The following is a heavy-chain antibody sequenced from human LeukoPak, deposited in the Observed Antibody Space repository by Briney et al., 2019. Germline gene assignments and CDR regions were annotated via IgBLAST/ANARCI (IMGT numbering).Heavy chain of an antibody. CDR3: AKAFFTMPRGGYRYYFDY. D-gene: IGHD3-10*01. Sequence: GGSLRLSCAASGFTFSSYAMSWVRQAPGKGLEWVSAISGSGGSTYYADSVKGRFTISRDNSKNTLYLQMNSLRAEDTAVYYCAKAFFTMPRGGYRYYFDYWGQGTLVTVSS. V-gene: IGHV3-23*01. J-gene: IGHJ4*02. CDR2: ISGSGGST. CDR1: GFTFSSYA.